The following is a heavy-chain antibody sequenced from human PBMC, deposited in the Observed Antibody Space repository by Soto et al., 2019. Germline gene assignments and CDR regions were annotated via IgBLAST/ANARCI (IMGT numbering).Heavy chain of an antibody. V-gene: IGHV3-74*01. CDR3: ARDSSWTGYSAQFDY. Sequence: EVQLVESGGGLVQPGGSLRLSCAASGITFSNYWMHWVRQAPGKGLVWVSRINSGGSSTTSADSVKGRFTISGDNAKNTLYLQTNSLRAEDTAVYSCARDSSWTGYSAQFDYWGQGALVTVSS. J-gene: IGHJ4*02. D-gene: IGHD3-9*01. CDR2: INSGGSST. CDR1: GITFSNYW.